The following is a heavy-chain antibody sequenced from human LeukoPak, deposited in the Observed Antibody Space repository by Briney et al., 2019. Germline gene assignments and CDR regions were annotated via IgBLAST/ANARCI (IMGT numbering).Heavy chain of an antibody. V-gene: IGHV3-33*01. CDR3: ARDYLVVPAAMWWFDP. D-gene: IGHD2-2*01. CDR1: GFTFSSYG. CDR2: IWYDGSNK. J-gene: IGHJ5*02. Sequence: QPGRSLRLSCAASGFTFSSYGMHWVRQAPGKGLEWVAVIWYDGSNKYYADSVKGRFTISRDNSKNTLYLQMNSLRAEDTAVYYCARDYLVVPAAMWWFDPWGQGTLVTVSS.